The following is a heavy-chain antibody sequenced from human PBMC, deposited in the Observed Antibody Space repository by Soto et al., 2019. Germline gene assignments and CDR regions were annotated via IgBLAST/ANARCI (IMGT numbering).Heavy chain of an antibody. V-gene: IGHV3-23*01. J-gene: IGHJ3*02. CDR3: AKAPRSSPDAFDI. CDR1: GFTFSSYA. D-gene: IGHD2-2*01. CDR2: TTGSGYTT. Sequence: PGGSLRLSCAASGFTFSSYAISWVRQAPGKGLEWVSATTGSGYTTYYADSVKGRFTISRDNSKNTLFLQMNSLRPEDTALYYCAKAPRSSPDAFDIWGQGTMVTVSS.